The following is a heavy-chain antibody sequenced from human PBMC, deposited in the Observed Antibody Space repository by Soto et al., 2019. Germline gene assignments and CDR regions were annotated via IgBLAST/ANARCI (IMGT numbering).Heavy chain of an antibody. Sequence: GGSLRLSCAVSGFTFTDHAMTWVRQAPGKGLEWVSTTSNNGDRTFYADSVKGRFTVSTDRTNNTLYLQMNSLRADDTAVYFCARPPLYSNGGYFDSWGQGTLVTV. D-gene: IGHD6-19*01. CDR1: GFTFTDHA. J-gene: IGHJ4*02. CDR3: ARPPLYSNGGYFDS. V-gene: IGHV3-23*01. CDR2: TSNNGDRT.